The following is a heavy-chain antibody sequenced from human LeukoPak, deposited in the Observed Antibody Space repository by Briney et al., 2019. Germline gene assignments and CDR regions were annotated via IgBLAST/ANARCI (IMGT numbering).Heavy chain of an antibody. V-gene: IGHV3-23*01. CDR2: INGSGGST. D-gene: IGHD3-22*01. CDR1: GFTFSSHA. CDR3: AKAGPDYYDSSGYYFGFDY. Sequence: GGSLRLSCAASGFTFSSHAMSWVRQAPGKGLEWVSDINGSGGSTYYADSVKGRFTISRDNSKNTLYLQMNSLRAEDTAVYYCAKAGPDYYDSSGYYFGFDYWGQGTLVTVSS. J-gene: IGHJ4*02.